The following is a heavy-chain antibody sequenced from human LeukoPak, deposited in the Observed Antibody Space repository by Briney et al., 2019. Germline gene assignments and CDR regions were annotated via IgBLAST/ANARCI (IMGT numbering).Heavy chain of an antibody. D-gene: IGHD5-12*01. Sequence: GGSLRLSCAASGFTLSTYAMNWVRQAPGKGLEWVSGISGSGDITYYADSVKGRFTISRDNSKRTLYLRMNSLRAEDTAVYYCAKDVDIVATINGGFDYWGQGTLVTVSS. CDR1: GFTLSTYA. J-gene: IGHJ4*02. V-gene: IGHV3-23*01. CDR3: AKDVDIVATINGGFDY. CDR2: ISGSGDIT.